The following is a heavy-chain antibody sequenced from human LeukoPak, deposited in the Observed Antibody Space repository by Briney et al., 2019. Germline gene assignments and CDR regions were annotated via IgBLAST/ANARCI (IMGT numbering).Heavy chain of an antibody. CDR2: SIPIICIA. CDR3: ARYLYSSHEGNAFDI. V-gene: IGHV1-69*04. D-gene: IGHD5-12*01. J-gene: IGHJ3*02. Sequence: SVNDSCLGTLGTHRHYALHWLGPPAGQGREWMGRSIPIICIANYAQKFQSRVTIIADKSTSLDYMELSSLRSEDTAVYYCARYLYSSHEGNAFDIWGQGTMVTVSS. CDR1: LGTHRHYA.